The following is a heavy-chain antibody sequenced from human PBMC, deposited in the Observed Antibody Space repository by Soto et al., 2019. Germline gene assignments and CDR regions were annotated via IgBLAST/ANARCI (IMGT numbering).Heavy chain of an antibody. CDR1: GGSISSSSYY. Sequence: SETLSLTCTVSGGSISSSSYYWGWIRQPPGKGLEWIGSIYYSGSTYYNPSLKSRVTISVDTSKNQFSLKLSSVTAADTAVYYCARHSNCSGGSCYPKYYYYYMDVWGKGTTVTVSS. J-gene: IGHJ6*03. V-gene: IGHV4-39*01. CDR3: ARHSNCSGGSCYPKYYYYYMDV. CDR2: IYYSGST. D-gene: IGHD2-15*01.